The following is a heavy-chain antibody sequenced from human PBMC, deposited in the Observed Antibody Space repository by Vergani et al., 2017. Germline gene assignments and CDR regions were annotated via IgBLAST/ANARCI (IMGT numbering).Heavy chain of an antibody. V-gene: IGHV4-4*07. CDR1: GGSISSYY. J-gene: IGHJ6*03. Sequence: QVQLQESGPGLVKPSETLSLTCTVSGGSISSYYWSWIRQPAGKGLEWIGRIYTSGSTNYNPSLKSRVTMSVDTSKNQFSLKLSSVTAADTAVYYCARDRATVTPNYYYYYMDVWGKGTTVTVSS. D-gene: IGHD4-11*01. CDR2: IYTSGST. CDR3: ARDRATVTPNYYYYYMDV.